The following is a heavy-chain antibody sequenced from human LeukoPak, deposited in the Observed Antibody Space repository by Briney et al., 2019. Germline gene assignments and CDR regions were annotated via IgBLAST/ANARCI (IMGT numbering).Heavy chain of an antibody. D-gene: IGHD2-15*01. CDR2: IKRNTQGATT. CDR3: TTHPGYESY. Sequence: PGGSLRLSCATSGFTFNLAWMSWVRQAPGKGLEWVGRIKRNTQGATTDYAAAVKGRFTISRDDSKNTLYLQMNSLEIEYTGVYYCTTHPGYESYWGQGTLVTVSS. J-gene: IGHJ4*02. CDR1: GFTFNLAW. V-gene: IGHV3-15*01.